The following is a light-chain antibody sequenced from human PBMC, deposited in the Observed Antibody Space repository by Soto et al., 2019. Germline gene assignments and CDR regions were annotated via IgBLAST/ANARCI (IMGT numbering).Light chain of an antibody. J-gene: IGKJ1*01. V-gene: IGKV3-15*01. CDR2: DTS. CDR1: QGIGDT. Sequence: EVVMTQSPSTLSVSPGEGVTLSCRANQGIGDTLAWYQHKPGQTPRLLIYDTSTRATGIPARFSGSGSGTEFTLTISSLQSEDFAVYYCQQRSNWPPRSFGQGTKVDIK. CDR3: QQRSNWPPRS.